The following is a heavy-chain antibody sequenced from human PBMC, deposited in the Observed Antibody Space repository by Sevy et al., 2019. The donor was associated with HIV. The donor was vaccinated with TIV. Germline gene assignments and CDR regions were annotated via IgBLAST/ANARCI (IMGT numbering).Heavy chain of an antibody. Sequence: GGSLRLSCAASGFTFSSYAMRWVRQAPGKGLEWVSAISGSGGSTYYADSVKGRFTISRDNSKNTLYLQMNSLRAEDTAVYYCSKGYGDYGSYFDYWGQGTLVTVSS. V-gene: IGHV3-23*01. CDR1: GFTFSSYA. J-gene: IGHJ4*02. CDR2: ISGSGGST. D-gene: IGHD4-17*01. CDR3: SKGYGDYGSYFDY.